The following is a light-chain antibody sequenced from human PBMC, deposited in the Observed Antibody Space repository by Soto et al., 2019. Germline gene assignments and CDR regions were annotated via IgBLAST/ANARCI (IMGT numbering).Light chain of an antibody. CDR3: SVYTRTSTYV. J-gene: IGLJ1*01. CDR1: IDDVTAYYR. V-gene: IGLV2-18*01. Sequence: QSVLTPAPSVSGSPGQSSTSSGSGTIDDVTAYYRVSWYQQTPGTAPKLMIYDVSNRPSGVPDRFSGSRSGNTASLTISELQAEDDGDYYCSVYTRTSTYVFGTGTKGTVL. CDR2: DVS.